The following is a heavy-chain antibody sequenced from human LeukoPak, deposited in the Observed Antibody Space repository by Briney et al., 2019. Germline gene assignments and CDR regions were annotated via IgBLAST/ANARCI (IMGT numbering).Heavy chain of an antibody. CDR2: IWYDGINE. CDR3: VRDKGSSWGEKYYFDY. J-gene: IGHJ4*02. CDR1: GFTFSSSG. Sequence: GGSLRLSCAASGFTFSSSGMHWVRQAPNEGLEWVALIWYDGINEYYADSVKGRFSISRDDSKNTLYLQMNSLRAEDTAVYYCVRDKGSSWGEKYYFDYWGQGTLVTVSS. V-gene: IGHV3-33*01. D-gene: IGHD6-13*01.